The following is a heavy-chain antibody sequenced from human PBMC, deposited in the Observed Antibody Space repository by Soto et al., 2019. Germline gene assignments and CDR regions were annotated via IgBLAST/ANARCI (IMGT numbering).Heavy chain of an antibody. Sequence: QVQLVQSGAEVKKPGASVKVSCKASGYTFTSYGISWVRQAPGQGLEWMGWISAYNGNTNYAQKLQGRVTMTTDTSTSTAYMELRSLRSDDTAVYYCASVPVDDVLMVYALDYWGQGTLVTVSS. V-gene: IGHV1-18*01. CDR1: GYTFTSYG. CDR3: ASVPVDDVLMVYALDY. J-gene: IGHJ4*02. D-gene: IGHD2-8*01. CDR2: ISAYNGNT.